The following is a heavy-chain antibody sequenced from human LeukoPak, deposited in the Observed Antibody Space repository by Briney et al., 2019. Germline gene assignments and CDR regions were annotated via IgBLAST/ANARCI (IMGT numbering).Heavy chain of an antibody. V-gene: IGHV3-48*04. J-gene: IGHJ4*02. Sequence: PGGSLRLSCAASGFTFSLFGMTWVRQAPGKGLEWISYISSSRRTINYADSVKGRFTISRDNAKNSLYLQMNNLRAEDTAVYYCARDGDSGGYYYGPFDNWGQGTLVTVYS. CDR1: GFTFSLFG. CDR2: ISSSRRTI. D-gene: IGHD3-22*01. CDR3: ARDGDSGGYYYGPFDN.